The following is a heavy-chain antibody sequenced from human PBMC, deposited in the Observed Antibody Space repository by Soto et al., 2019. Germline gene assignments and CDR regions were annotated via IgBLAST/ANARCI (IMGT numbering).Heavy chain of an antibody. D-gene: IGHD6-6*01. CDR1: GFTFSRYT. CDR2: ITDSSTII. CDR3: ARDGYSTSSDWPWFDP. Sequence: GGSLRLSCAASGFTFSRYTMHWVRQAPGRGLEWVSSITDSSTIISYADSVKGRFTISRDNARNSLYLQMDSLRDDDTAVYFCARDGYSTSSDWPWFDPWGQGTLVTVS. V-gene: IGHV3-48*02. J-gene: IGHJ5*02.